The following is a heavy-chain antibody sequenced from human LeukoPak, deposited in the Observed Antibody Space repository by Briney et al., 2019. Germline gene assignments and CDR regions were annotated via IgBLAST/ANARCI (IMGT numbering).Heavy chain of an antibody. V-gene: IGHV1-18*04. CDR3: ARAAPTLTVTTDFDY. Sequence: ASVKVSCKASGYTFTGYYMHWVRQAPGQGLEWMGWISAYNGNTNYAQKLQGRVTMTTDTSTSTAYMELRSLRSDDTAVYYCARAAPTLTVTTDFDYWSQGTLVTVSS. J-gene: IGHJ4*02. D-gene: IGHD4-17*01. CDR1: GYTFTGYY. CDR2: ISAYNGNT.